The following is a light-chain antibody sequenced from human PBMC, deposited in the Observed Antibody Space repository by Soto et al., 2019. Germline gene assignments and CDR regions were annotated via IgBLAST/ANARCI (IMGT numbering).Light chain of an antibody. CDR2: GAS. CDR3: QQDGGSSPGT. Sequence: EIVLTQSPGTLSLSPGEGATLSCRASQSVSSSYLAWYQQKPGQGPRLLIYGASSRATGIPDRFSGSGSGTDFTLTISRLEPDDFAVYYCQQDGGSSPGTFGQGTKVEI. CDR1: QSVSSSY. V-gene: IGKV3-20*01. J-gene: IGKJ1*01.